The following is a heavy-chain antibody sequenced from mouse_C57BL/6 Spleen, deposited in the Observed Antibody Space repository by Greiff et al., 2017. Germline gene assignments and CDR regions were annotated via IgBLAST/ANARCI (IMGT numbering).Heavy chain of an antibody. CDR3: ASYYGSRHVDWYFDV. CDR2: ISNGGGST. CDR1: GFTFSDYY. D-gene: IGHD1-1*01. J-gene: IGHJ1*03. V-gene: IGHV5-12*01. Sequence: EVKLMESGGGLVQPGGSLKLSCAASGFTFSDYYMYWVRQTPEKRLEWVAYISNGGGSTYYPDTVKGRFTISRDNAKNTLYLQMSRLKSEDTAMDYCASYYGSRHVDWYFDVWGTGTTVTVSS.